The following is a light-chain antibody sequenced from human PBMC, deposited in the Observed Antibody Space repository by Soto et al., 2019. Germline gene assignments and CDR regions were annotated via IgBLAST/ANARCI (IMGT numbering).Light chain of an antibody. CDR2: EVT. V-gene: IGLV2-23*02. CDR3: KSYAGSNTYV. J-gene: IGLJ1*01. Sequence: QSVLTQPASVSGSPGQSITISCTGTSSDVGIYNLVSWYQQHPGKAPKLMIYEVTKRPSGVSNRFSGSKSGNAASLTISGLQAADEADYFCKSYAGSNTYVFGSGTKVTVL. CDR1: SSDVGIYNL.